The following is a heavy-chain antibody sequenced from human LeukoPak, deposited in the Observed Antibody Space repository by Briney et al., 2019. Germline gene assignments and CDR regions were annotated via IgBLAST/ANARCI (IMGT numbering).Heavy chain of an antibody. CDR2: ITSSSSTM. CDR3: ARLGYCSGGSCYYYYMDV. CDR1: GFIFSDYS. V-gene: IGHV3-48*01. J-gene: IGHJ6*03. D-gene: IGHD2-15*01. Sequence: PGGSLRLSCAASGFIFSDYSMNWVRQAPGKGLEWVSYITSSSSTMYYADSVKGRFTISRDNARNSLFLQMNSLRVEDTAVYFCARLGYCSGGSCYYYYMDVWGKGTTATVSS.